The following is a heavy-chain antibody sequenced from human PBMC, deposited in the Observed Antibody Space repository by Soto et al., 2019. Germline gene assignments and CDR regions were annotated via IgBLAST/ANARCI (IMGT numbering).Heavy chain of an antibody. CDR1: VLTVNYNY. V-gene: IGHV3-53*01. D-gene: IGHD3-10*01. J-gene: IGHJ3*02. CDR3: ARGLYGSGSYYIGDAFDM. CDR2: IYGGGDT. Sequence: WGSLRLSWAFSVLTVNYNYMNGVGQAQGRGLDLVPVIYGGGDTFYAGSVKCRFTISRGNSGNTLYLQMNRLRAEDTALYYCARGLYGSGSYYIGDAFDMWGQGTTVTVSS.